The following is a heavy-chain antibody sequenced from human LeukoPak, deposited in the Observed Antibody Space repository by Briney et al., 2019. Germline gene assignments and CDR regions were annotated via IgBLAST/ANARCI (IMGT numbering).Heavy chain of an antibody. J-gene: IGHJ3*02. CDR3: AKDMGYSSTGAFDI. V-gene: IGHV3-9*03. Sequence: GGSLRLSCTASGFTFDDYAMHWVRQVPGKGLEWVSGISLNSGRTDYADSVKGRFTISRDNAKNSLYLQINSVRAEDMALYYCAKDMGYSSTGAFDIWVQGTMVSVSS. CDR1: GFTFDDYA. D-gene: IGHD6-19*01. CDR2: ISLNSGRT.